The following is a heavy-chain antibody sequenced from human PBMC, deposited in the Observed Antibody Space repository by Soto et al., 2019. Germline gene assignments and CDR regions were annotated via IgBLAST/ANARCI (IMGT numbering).Heavy chain of an antibody. CDR1: GVSISSGGYY. J-gene: IGHJ4*02. D-gene: IGHD2-15*01. V-gene: IGHV4-31*03. Sequence: QVQLQESGPGLVKPSQTLSLTCTDSGVSISSGGYYWSWIRQHPGKGLEWIGYIYYSGSTYYNPSLKSRVTISVDTSKNQFYLKLSSLTAADTAVYYCALLPRSGGFDYWGQGTLVTVSS. CDR2: IYYSGST. CDR3: ALLPRSGGFDY.